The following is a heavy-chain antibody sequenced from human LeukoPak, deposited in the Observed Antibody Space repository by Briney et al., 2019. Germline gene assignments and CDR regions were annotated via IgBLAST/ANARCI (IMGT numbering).Heavy chain of an antibody. CDR1: GFTFSTWT. V-gene: IGHV3-23*01. CDR2: VSGSGGLT. D-gene: IGHD4-17*01. Sequence: PGGSLRLSCAASGFTFSTWTMTWVRQAPGKGLEWVSAVSGSGGLTHYADSVKGRFTISRDNSKSTLYLQMNSLRAEDTAVYYCAKLGGDYGGYWGQGTLVTVSS. CDR3: AKLGGDYGGY. J-gene: IGHJ4*02.